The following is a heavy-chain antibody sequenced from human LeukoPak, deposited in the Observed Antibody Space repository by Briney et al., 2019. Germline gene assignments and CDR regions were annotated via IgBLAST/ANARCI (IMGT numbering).Heavy chain of an antibody. J-gene: IGHJ6*02. D-gene: IGHD2-2*03. V-gene: IGHV3-11*01. CDR2: ISSSGSTI. Sequence: GGALRLSCAASGFTFSDYYLSWIRPAPGKGREGVSYISSSGSTIYYTNSVKGRFTISRDNAKNTLYLQMNSMRAEDTAVYYCARDVDSVVVPAAKYGMDVWGQGTTVTVSS. CDR1: GFTFSDYY. CDR3: ARDVDSVVVPAAKYGMDV.